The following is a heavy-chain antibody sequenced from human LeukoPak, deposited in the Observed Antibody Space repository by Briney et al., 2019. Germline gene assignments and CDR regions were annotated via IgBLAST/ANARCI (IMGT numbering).Heavy chain of an antibody. CDR1: GGSISSGSYY. V-gene: IGHV4-61*02. CDR2: IYTSGST. Sequence: SETLSLTCTVSGGSISSGSYYWSWIRQPAGKGLEWIGRIYTSGSTNYNPSLKSRVTISVDTSKNQFSLKLSSVTAADTAVYYCAVSGDHYYDSSGYYSNDAFDIWGQGTMVTVSS. D-gene: IGHD3-22*01. CDR3: AVSGDHYYDSSGYYSNDAFDI. J-gene: IGHJ3*02.